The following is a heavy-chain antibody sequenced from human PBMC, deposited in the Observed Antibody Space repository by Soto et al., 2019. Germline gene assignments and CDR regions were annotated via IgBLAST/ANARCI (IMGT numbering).Heavy chain of an antibody. CDR1: GLSLTSSGVG. D-gene: IGHD6-13*01. V-gene: IGHV2-5*02. CDR2: IYWDDDK. J-gene: IGHJ6*02. CDR3: ASAWYGDKHYYGMGV. Sequence: QITLKESGPTLVKRTQTLTLTCTLSGLSLTSSGVGVGWIRQSPGKALEWLAIIYWDDDKRYSQSLRSRVTITIQTSKNRVVLTLTNTDPVDKGTHYCASAWYGDKHYYGMGVWSQGTKVTASS.